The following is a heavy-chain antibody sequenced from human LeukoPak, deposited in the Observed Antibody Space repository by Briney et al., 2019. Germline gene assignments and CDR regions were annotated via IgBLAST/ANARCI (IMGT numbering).Heavy chain of an antibody. Sequence: SVKVSCKASGGTFSSYAISWVRQAPGQGLEWMGGIIPIFGTVNYAQKFQGRVTITADESTSTAYMELSSLRSEDTAVYYCARDLGNPGGGFDYWGQGTLVTVSS. CDR1: GGTFSSYA. CDR2: IIPIFGTV. V-gene: IGHV1-69*01. CDR3: ARDLGNPGGGFDY. J-gene: IGHJ4*02. D-gene: IGHD3-16*01.